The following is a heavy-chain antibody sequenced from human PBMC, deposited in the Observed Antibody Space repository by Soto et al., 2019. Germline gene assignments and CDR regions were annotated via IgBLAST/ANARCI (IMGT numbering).Heavy chain of an antibody. Sequence: PGGSLRLSCAASGFTFSSYGMHWVRQAPGKGQEWVAVIWYDGSNKYYADSVKGRFTISRDNSKNMLYLQMNSLRAEDTAVYFCASDDIVVVPAANDGMDVWGQGTTVTVSS. J-gene: IGHJ6*02. D-gene: IGHD2-2*01. V-gene: IGHV3-33*01. CDR2: IWYDGSNK. CDR1: GFTFSSYG. CDR3: ASDDIVVVPAANDGMDV.